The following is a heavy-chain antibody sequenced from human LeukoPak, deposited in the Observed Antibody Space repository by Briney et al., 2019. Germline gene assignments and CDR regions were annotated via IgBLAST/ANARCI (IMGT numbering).Heavy chain of an antibody. CDR2: IYTSGST. V-gene: IGHV4-4*07. CDR3: ARGERGDFWIRDPMGAFDI. Sequence: PSETLSLTCTASGGSISSYYWSWIRQPAGKGLEWIGRIYTSGSTNYNPSLKSRVTMSVDTSKNQFSLKLSSVTAADTAVYYCARGERGDFWIRDPMGAFDIWGQGTMVTVSS. D-gene: IGHD3-3*01. CDR1: GGSISSYY. J-gene: IGHJ3*02.